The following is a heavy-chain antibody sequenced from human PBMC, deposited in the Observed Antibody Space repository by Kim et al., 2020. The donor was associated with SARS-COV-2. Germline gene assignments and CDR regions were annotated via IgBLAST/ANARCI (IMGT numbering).Heavy chain of an antibody. Sequence: GGSLRLSCAASGFTFSGYAMSWVRQAPGKGLEWVSAISGSGGRTYYADSVKGRFTISRDNSRNTLYLQMNSLRAEDTAVYYCAKDGTDYGDYGFDYWGQGTLVTVSS. V-gene: IGHV3-23*01. J-gene: IGHJ4*02. D-gene: IGHD4-17*01. CDR2: ISGSGGRT. CDR3: AKDGTDYGDYGFDY. CDR1: GFTFSGYA.